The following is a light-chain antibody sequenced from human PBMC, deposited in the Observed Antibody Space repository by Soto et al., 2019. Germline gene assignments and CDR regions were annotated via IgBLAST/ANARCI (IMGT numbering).Light chain of an antibody. CDR1: SNDVGSYDL. J-gene: IGLJ2*01. CDR2: EGT. Sequence: QSALTQPASVSESPGQSITISCTGTSNDVGSYDLVSWYQQHPGKAPKLMIYEGTKRPSGVSNRFSGSKSGNTASLTISGVQAEDEAEYYCCSYAGSTTVVVFGGGTKLTVL. V-gene: IGLV2-23*03. CDR3: CSYAGSTTVVV.